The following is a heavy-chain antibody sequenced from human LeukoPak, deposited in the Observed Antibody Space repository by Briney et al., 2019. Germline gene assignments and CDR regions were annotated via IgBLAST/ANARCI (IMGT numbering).Heavy chain of an antibody. CDR3: AKRIPRGVVVVPAALDY. CDR2: ISGSGGST. J-gene: IGHJ4*02. V-gene: IGHV3-23*01. D-gene: IGHD2-2*01. Sequence: GGSLRLSCAASGFTFSNYAMSWVRQAPGKGLEWVSAISGSGGSTYYADSVKGRFTISRDNSKNTLYLQMNSLRAEDTAVYYCAKRIPRGVVVVPAALDYWGQGTLVTVSS. CDR1: GFTFSNYA.